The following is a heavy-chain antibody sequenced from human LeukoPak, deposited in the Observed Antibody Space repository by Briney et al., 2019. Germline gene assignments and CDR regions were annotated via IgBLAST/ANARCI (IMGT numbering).Heavy chain of an antibody. CDR3: ARQCGSLCPFDY. J-gene: IGHJ4*02. CDR1: GYTFTTYG. CDR2: ISAYNGNT. V-gene: IGHV1-18*01. D-gene: IGHD1-26*01. Sequence: ASVKVSCKASGYTFTTYGISWVRQAPGQGLEWMGWISAYNGNTNYAQKLQGRVTMTTDTSTSAAYMELRSLRSDDTAVYYCARQCGSLCPFDYWGQGTLVTVSS.